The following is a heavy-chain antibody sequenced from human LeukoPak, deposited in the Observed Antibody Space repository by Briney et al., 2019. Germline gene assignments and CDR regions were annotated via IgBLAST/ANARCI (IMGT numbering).Heavy chain of an antibody. D-gene: IGHD4-17*01. CDR2: IYYSGST. V-gene: IGHV4-59*08. Sequence: SETLSLTCTVSGGSISSHYWSWIRQPPGKGLEWIGYIYYSGSTNYNPSLKSRVTISVDTSKNQFSLKLSSVTAADTAVYYCARHSTVTTVRAYWFDPWGQGTLVTVSS. CDR3: ARHSTVTTVRAYWFDP. J-gene: IGHJ5*02. CDR1: GGSISSHY.